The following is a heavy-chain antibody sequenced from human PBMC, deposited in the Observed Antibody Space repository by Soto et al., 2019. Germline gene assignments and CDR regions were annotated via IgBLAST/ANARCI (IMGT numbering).Heavy chain of an antibody. J-gene: IGHJ4*02. D-gene: IGHD7-27*01. CDR1: GGSFSGYY. CDR3: ARGVPGF. CDR2: VDHSGST. V-gene: IGHV4-34*01. Sequence: QVQLQQWGAGLLKPSETLSLTCAVYGGSFSGYYWSWIRQTEEKGLEWIGDVDHSGSTNYNPSLKSRGTISVDPSMNQFSLKLNSVPTADTAVYYCARGVPGFWGQGTLVTVSS.